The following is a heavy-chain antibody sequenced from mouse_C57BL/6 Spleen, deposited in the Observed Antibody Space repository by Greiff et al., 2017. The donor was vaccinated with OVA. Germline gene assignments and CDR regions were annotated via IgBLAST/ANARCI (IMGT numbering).Heavy chain of an antibody. D-gene: IGHD3-2*02. CDR1: GYTFTSYW. V-gene: IGHV1-50*01. CDR3: ARSLDSSGLDY. Sequence: VQLQQSGAELVKPGASVKLSCKASGYTFTSYWMQWVKQRPGQGLEWIGEIDPSDSYTNYNQKFKGKATLTVDTSSSTAYMQLSSLTSEDSAVYYCARSLDSSGLDYWGQGTTLTVSS. CDR2: IDPSDSYT. J-gene: IGHJ2*01.